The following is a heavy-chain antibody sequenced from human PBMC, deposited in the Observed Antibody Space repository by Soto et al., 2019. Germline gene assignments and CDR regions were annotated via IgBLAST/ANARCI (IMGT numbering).Heavy chain of an antibody. CDR1: GFTSSSYD. CDR2: IGTVGDT. J-gene: IGHJ4*02. CDR3: AKDMKQRGDFDY. D-gene: IGHD6-25*01. Sequence: GGSLRLSCVASGFTSSSYDMHWIRQATGKGLEWVSGIGTVGDTFYPGSVKGRFTISRENAKNSLYLQMNSLRAEDTAVYYCAKDMKQRGDFDYWGQGTLVTVSS. V-gene: IGHV3-13*01.